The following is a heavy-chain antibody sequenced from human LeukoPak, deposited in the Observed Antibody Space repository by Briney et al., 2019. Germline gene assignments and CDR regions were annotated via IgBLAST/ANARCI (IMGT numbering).Heavy chain of an antibody. D-gene: IGHD3-3*01. V-gene: IGHV1-2*02. Sequence: ASVKVSCKASGYTFTGYYMHWVRQAPGQGLEWMGWINPNSGGTNYAQKFQGRVTMTRDTSISTAYMELSRLRSDDTAVYYCARIPYYDFWSGYSYWGQGTLVTVSS. J-gene: IGHJ4*02. CDR1: GYTFTGYY. CDR2: INPNSGGT. CDR3: ARIPYYDFWSGYSY.